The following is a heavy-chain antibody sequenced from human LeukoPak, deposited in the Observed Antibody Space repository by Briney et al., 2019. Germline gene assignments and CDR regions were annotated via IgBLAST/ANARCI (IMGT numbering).Heavy chain of an antibody. Sequence: GGSLRLSCAVSGFTFSSYWMYWVRQAPGKGLVWVSRINSDGTTTNYADSVKGRFTLSRDNAKNTLYLQMNSLRAEDTAVYYCARDVLTGYGWGAFDIWGQGTMVTVSS. V-gene: IGHV3-74*01. CDR1: GFTFSSYW. CDR3: ARDVLTGYGWGAFDI. J-gene: IGHJ3*02. CDR2: INSDGTTT. D-gene: IGHD3-9*01.